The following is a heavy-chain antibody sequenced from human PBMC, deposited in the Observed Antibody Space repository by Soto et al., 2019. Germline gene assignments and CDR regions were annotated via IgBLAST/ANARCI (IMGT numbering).Heavy chain of an antibody. Sequence: ASVKIYFKTSGYTITIYATHLVRQDPGQRLEWMGWINAGNGNTKYSQKFQGRVTITRDTSASTAYMELSRLRSEETAVYCFVSSGWCYGYWVQKPLVTVSS. CDR2: INAGNGNT. CDR3: VSSGWCYGY. D-gene: IGHD6-19*01. J-gene: IGHJ4*02. CDR1: GYTITIYA. V-gene: IGHV1-3*01.